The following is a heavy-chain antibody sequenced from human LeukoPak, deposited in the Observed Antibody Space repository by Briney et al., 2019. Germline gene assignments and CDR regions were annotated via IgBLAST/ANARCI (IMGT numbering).Heavy chain of an antibody. V-gene: IGHV3-7*01. CDR3: ARDRGYSYGYGFDY. Sequence: GGSLRLSCAASGFTFSSYWMSWVRQAPGKGPEWMANIKQDGSEKYYVDSVKGRFTISRDNSKNTLYLQMNSLRAEDTAVYYCARDRGYSYGYGFDYWGQGTLVTVSS. CDR1: GFTFSSYW. J-gene: IGHJ4*02. CDR2: IKQDGSEK. D-gene: IGHD5-18*01.